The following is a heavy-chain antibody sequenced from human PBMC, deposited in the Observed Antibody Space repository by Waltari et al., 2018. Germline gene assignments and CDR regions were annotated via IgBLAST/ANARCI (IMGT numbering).Heavy chain of an antibody. CDR1: GFTFRSSP. D-gene: IGHD1-26*01. J-gene: IGHJ4*02. CDR2: ISTGGVST. CDR3: AKDGSVWQGKFDD. Sequence: EVQLLESGGGLVQPGGSLRLFCAAPGFTFRSSPLIWVRQAPGKGLEWVSGISTGGVSTYYADSVKGRFTISRDNSKNTLYLQMNSLRAEDTALYYCAKDGSVWQGKFDDWGQGTLVTVSS. V-gene: IGHV3-23*01.